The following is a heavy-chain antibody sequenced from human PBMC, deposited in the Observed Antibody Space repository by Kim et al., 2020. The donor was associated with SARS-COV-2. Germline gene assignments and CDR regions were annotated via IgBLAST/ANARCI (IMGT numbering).Heavy chain of an antibody. Sequence: SETLSLTCAVSGGSISSSNWWSWVRQPPGKGLEWIGEIYHSGSTNYNPSLKSRVTISVHKSKNQFSLKLSSVTAADTAVYYCARDKEYYYDSSGYYYNAFDIWGHGTMVTVSS. CDR3: ARDKEYYYDSSGYYYNAFDI. CDR2: IYHSGST. D-gene: IGHD3-22*01. J-gene: IGHJ3*02. CDR1: GGSISSSNW. V-gene: IGHV4-4*02.